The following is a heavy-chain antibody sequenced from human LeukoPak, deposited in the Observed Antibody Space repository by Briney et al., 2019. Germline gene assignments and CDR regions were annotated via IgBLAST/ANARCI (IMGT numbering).Heavy chain of an antibody. D-gene: IGHD3-10*02. CDR2: ISYSGST. CDR3: ARECSSFDY. J-gene: IGHJ4*02. CDR1: GGSISDYY. V-gene: IGHV4-59*01. Sequence: SETLSLTCTVSGGSISDYYWHWIRQPPRKGLEWIGFISYSGSTNYNPSLKSRVTISIDPSKNQFSLKLSSVTAADTAVYYCARECSSFDYWGQGTLVTVSS.